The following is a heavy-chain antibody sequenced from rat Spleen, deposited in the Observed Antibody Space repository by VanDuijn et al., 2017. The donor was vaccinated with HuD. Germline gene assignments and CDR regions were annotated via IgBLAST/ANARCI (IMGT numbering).Heavy chain of an antibody. J-gene: IGHJ2*01. Sequence: EVQLVESDGGLVQPGRSLELSCTASGFTFSDYYMAWVRQAPTKGLEWLATISYDGSTTYYRDSVKGRFTISRNNVKGTLYLQMDSLRSEDTATYFCTRGPPFDYWGQGVMVTVSS. CDR3: TRGPPFDY. CDR1: GFTFSDYY. V-gene: IGHV5-29*01. CDR2: ISYDGSTT. D-gene: IGHD3-1*01.